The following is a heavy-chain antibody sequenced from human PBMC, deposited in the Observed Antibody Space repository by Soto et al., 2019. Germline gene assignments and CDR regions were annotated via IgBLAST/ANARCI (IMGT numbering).Heavy chain of an antibody. V-gene: IGHV4-59*01. CDR2: IYYSGST. J-gene: IGHJ5*02. CDR1: GGSISSYY. Sequence: PSETLSLTCTVSGGSISSYYWSWIRQPPGKGLEWIGYIYYSGSTNYNPSLKSRVTISVDTSKNQFSLKLSSVTAADTAVYYCARGSRFGWLLPYNWFDPWGQGTLVT. D-gene: IGHD3-9*01. CDR3: ARGSRFGWLLPYNWFDP.